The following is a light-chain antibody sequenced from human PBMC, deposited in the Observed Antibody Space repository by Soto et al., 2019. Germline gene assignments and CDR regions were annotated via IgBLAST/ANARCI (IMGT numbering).Light chain of an antibody. CDR1: QSISSY. V-gene: IGKV1-39*01. J-gene: IGKJ3*01. CDR2: AAS. CDR3: QKSSMTPFT. Sequence: DIQMTQSPSSLSASAGDRVTITCRASQSISSYLNWYQQKPGKALKLLIYAASNLQSEVPSRFSGSGSVTDFTLTISSLQPEDFATYFCQKSSMTPFTFGPGTKVEIK.